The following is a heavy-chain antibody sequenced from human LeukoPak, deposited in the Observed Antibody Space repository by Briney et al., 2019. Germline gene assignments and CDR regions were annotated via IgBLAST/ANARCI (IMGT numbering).Heavy chain of an antibody. J-gene: IGHJ5*02. Sequence: SETLSLTCTVSDGSISSRTYYWGWVRQPPGKGLEWIGNIYYTGSTYYNPSLKSRVTISVDTSKNQFSLKLSSVTAADTAVYYCARDSVRDYGDLEGFDPWGQGTLVTVSS. CDR2: IYYTGST. V-gene: IGHV4-39*07. CDR3: ARDSVRDYGDLEGFDP. D-gene: IGHD4-17*01. CDR1: DGSISSRTYY.